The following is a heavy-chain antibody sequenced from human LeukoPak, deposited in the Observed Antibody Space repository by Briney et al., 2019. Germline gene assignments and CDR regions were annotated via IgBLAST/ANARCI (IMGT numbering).Heavy chain of an antibody. CDR1: GGSFSGYY. J-gene: IGHJ4*02. CDR3: ARPTYYDFWSGGFDY. V-gene: IGHV4-34*01. D-gene: IGHD3-3*01. Sequence: SETLSLTCAVYGGSFSGYYWSWIRQPPGKGLEWIGEINHSGSINYNPSLKSRVTISVDTSKNQFSLKLSSVTAADTAVYYCARPTYYDFWSGGFDYWGQGTLVTVSS. CDR2: INHSGSI.